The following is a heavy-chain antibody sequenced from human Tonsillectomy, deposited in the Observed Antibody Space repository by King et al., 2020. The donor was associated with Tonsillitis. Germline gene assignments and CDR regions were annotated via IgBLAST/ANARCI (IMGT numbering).Heavy chain of an antibody. Sequence: VQLVESGGGLVQPGVSLKLSCAASGFTFSSYEMNWVRQAPGKGLEWVSYITSSGSKIYYADSVKGRFTISRDNAKNTLSLQMNSLSAEDTAVYYCARENSSSGFYYYGMDVWGQGTTVTVSS. CDR3: ARENSSSGFYYYGMDV. J-gene: IGHJ6*02. V-gene: IGHV3-48*03. CDR2: ITSSGSKI. CDR1: GFTFSSYE. D-gene: IGHD3-22*01.